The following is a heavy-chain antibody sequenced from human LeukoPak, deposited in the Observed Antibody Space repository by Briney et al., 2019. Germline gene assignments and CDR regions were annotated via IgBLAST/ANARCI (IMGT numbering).Heavy chain of an antibody. CDR3: ARDVALGYFDY. CDR1: GYTFTGYY. V-gene: IGHV1-2*02. CDR2: INPNSGGT. J-gene: IGHJ4*02. D-gene: IGHD2-21*01. Sequence: ASVNVSCKASGYTFTGYYMHWVRQAPGQGLEWMGWINPNSGGTNYAQKFQGRVTMTRDTSISTVYMELSRLRSDDTAVYYCARDVALGYFDYWGQGTLVTVSS.